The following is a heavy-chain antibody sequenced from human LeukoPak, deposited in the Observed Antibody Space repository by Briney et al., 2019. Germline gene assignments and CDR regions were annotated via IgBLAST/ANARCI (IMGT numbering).Heavy chain of an antibody. CDR2: ISGSGGST. Sequence: GESLKISCAASGFTFSSYAMSWVRQAPGKGLEWVSAISGSGGSTYYADSVKGRFTISRDNSKNTLYLQMNSLRAEDTAVYYCAKASEYDFWSGYPTPALDYWGQGTLVTVSS. D-gene: IGHD3-3*01. CDR1: GFTFSSYA. J-gene: IGHJ4*02. CDR3: AKASEYDFWSGYPTPALDY. V-gene: IGHV3-23*01.